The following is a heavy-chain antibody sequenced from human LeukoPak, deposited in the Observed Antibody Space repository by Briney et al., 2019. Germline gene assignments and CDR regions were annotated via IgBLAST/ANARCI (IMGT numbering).Heavy chain of an antibody. D-gene: IGHD6-19*01. CDR2: INPNSGGT. J-gene: IGHJ4*02. Sequence: ASVKVSCKASGYTFTGYYMHWVRQAPGQGLEWMGWINPNSGGTNYAQKFRGWVTMTRDTSISTAYMELSRLRSDDTAVYYCARGGETAVAATVEHYWGQGTLVTVSS. CDR3: ARGGETAVAATVEHY. V-gene: IGHV1-2*04. CDR1: GYTFTGYY.